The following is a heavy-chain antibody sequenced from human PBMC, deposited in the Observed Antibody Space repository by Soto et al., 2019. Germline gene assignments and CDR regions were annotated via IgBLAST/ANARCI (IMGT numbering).Heavy chain of an antibody. CDR1: GFTFRTYG. D-gene: IGHD6-19*01. Sequence: QVQLVESGGGVVQPGRSLRLSCAASGFTFRTYGMHCVRQAPGKGLEWVAVITNDGSDKYYADSVKGRFAISRDNSLNTLFLQMNSLRDEDTAVYYCAKYVYDTGWHLPVDPWGQGTLVTVSS. J-gene: IGHJ5*02. V-gene: IGHV3-30*18. CDR3: AKYVYDTGWHLPVDP. CDR2: ITNDGSDK.